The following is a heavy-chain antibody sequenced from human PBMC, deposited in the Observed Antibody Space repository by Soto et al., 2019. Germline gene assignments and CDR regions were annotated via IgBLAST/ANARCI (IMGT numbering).Heavy chain of an antibody. CDR3: AREKYYGGHVIGSLDL. V-gene: IGHV3-30-3*01. CDR2: VSSEGGTQ. Sequence: QVQLVECGGGGVQPGRSLGLCCTASGFTFSTYAMQWVRQAPGKGLEWVAVVSSEGGTQFYADSVKGRFTISRDNSKNTLYLQMSSLTTEDAATYHCAREKYYGGHVIGSLDLWGHGTLVSVSS. D-gene: IGHD3-3*01. CDR1: GFTFSTYA. J-gene: IGHJ2*01.